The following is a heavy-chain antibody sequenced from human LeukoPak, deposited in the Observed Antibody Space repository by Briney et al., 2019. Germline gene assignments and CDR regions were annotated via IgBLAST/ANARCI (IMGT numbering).Heavy chain of an antibody. Sequence: PGGSLRLSCAVSGLTFSSYWMHWVRQAPGKRLVWVSRINSDGSSTNYADSVKGRFTISRDNAKNTLYLQMNSLRAEDTAVYYCARGGYCSSTSCFLIDPWGQGTLVTVSS. CDR2: INSDGSST. J-gene: IGHJ5*02. CDR3: ARGGYCSSTSCFLIDP. V-gene: IGHV3-74*01. D-gene: IGHD2-2*01. CDR1: GLTFSSYW.